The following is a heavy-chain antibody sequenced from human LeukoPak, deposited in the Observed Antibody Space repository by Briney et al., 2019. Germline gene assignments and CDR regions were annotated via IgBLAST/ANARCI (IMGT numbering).Heavy chain of an antibody. CDR2: INSDGSTT. Sequence: PGGSLRLSCAASGFAFSSYWMHWVRHAPGKGLVWVSRINSDGSTTSYADSVKGRFTISRDNSKNTLYLQMSSLRAEDTAVYYCVKTYDWGQGTLVTVSS. CDR1: GFAFSSYW. J-gene: IGHJ4*02. V-gene: IGHV3-74*01. CDR3: VKTYD. D-gene: IGHD2-21*01.